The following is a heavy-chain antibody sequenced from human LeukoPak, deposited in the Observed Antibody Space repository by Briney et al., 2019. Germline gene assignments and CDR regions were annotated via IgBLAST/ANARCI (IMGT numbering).Heavy chain of an antibody. D-gene: IGHD2-2*01. Sequence: SQTLSLTCTVSGDSISSGGCYWSWIRQLPGKGLEWIGYIYYSGSTYYNPSLKSRLTISLDTSKNQFSLNLNSVTAADTAVYYCARENCSSFSYTFAIWGQGTMVTVSS. V-gene: IGHV4-31*03. CDR3: ARENCSSFSYTFAI. J-gene: IGHJ3*02. CDR1: GDSISSGGCY. CDR2: IYYSGST.